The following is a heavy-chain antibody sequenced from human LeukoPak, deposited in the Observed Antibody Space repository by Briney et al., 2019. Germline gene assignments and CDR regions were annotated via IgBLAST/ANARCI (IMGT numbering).Heavy chain of an antibody. CDR3: ARHRARRYQLLTGYFDY. J-gene: IGHJ4*02. CDR2: INHSGST. CDR1: GGSFSGYY. V-gene: IGHV4-34*01. Sequence: SETLSLTCAVYGGSFSGYYWSWIRQPPGKGLEWIGEINHSGSTNYNPSLKSRVTISVDASKNQFSLKLSSVTAADTAVYYCARHRARRYQLLTGYFDYWGQGTLVTVSS. D-gene: IGHD2-2*01.